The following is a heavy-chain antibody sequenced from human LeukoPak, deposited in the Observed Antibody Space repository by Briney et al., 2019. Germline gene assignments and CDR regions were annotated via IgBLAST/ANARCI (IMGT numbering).Heavy chain of an antibody. J-gene: IGHJ4*02. V-gene: IGHV3-20*04. CDR3: AKDFDYGGNSGLFDY. Sequence: GGSLRLSCAASGFTFDDYGMSWVRQAPGKGLEWVSGINWNGGSTGYADSVKGRFTISRDNAKNSLYLQMNSLRAEDTAVYYCAKDFDYGGNSGLFDYWGQGTLVTVSS. CDR2: INWNGGST. D-gene: IGHD4-23*01. CDR1: GFTFDDYG.